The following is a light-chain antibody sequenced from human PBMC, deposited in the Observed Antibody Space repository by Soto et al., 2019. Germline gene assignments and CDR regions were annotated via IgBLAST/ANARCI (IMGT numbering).Light chain of an antibody. CDR1: TGVVTRDHY. Sequence: QTVVTQESPVTVSPGGTVTLTCGSSTGVVTRDHYPNWFQQKPGQPPRALISTTTNRHSWTPARFSGSLLGDKAALTLSGVQPEDEADYYCLLYFGGPWVFGGGTKLTVL. CDR3: LLYFGGPWV. J-gene: IGLJ3*02. V-gene: IGLV7-43*01. CDR2: TTT.